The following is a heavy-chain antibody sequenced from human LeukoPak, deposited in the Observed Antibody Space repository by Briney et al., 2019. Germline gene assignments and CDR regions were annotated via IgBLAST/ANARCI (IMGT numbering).Heavy chain of an antibody. Sequence: GGSLRLSCAASGFTFSSSAISWVRQAPGKGLEWVSTISGGGTGTYYADSVKGRFTISRDNSKNTLYLQMNSLGAEDTAVYHCAKVRCSTTSCSPNWFDPWGQGTLVTVSS. D-gene: IGHD2-2*01. CDR3: AKVRCSTTSCSPNWFDP. CDR1: GFTFSSSA. V-gene: IGHV3-23*01. CDR2: ISGGGTGT. J-gene: IGHJ5*02.